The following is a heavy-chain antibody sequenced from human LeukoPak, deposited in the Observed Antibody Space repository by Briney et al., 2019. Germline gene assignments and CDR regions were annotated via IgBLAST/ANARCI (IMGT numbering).Heavy chain of an antibody. V-gene: IGHV4-34*01. CDR3: ATVVVIAAGWFDP. CDR1: GYSINSGYY. Sequence: SETLSLTCTVSGYSINSGYYWNWIRQPPGKGLEWIGEINHSGSTNYNPSLKSRVTISVDTSKNQFSLKLSSVTAADTAVYYCATVVVIAAGWFDPWGQGTLVTVSS. CDR2: INHSGST. D-gene: IGHD2-15*01. J-gene: IGHJ5*02.